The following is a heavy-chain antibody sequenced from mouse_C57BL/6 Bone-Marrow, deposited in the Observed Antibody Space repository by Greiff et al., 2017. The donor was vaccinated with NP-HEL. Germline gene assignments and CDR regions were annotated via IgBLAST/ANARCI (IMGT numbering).Heavy chain of an antibody. CDR1: GFTFSSYG. CDR3: ARQEVTTVVARGWYFDV. Sequence: EVKLVESGGDLVKPGGSLKLSCAASGFTFSSYGMSWVRQTPDKRLEWVATISSGGSYTYYPDSVKGRFTISRDNAKNTLYLQMSSLKSEDTARYYCARQEVTTVVARGWYFDVWGTGTTVTVSS. CDR2: ISSGGSYT. D-gene: IGHD1-1*01. J-gene: IGHJ1*03. V-gene: IGHV5-6*01.